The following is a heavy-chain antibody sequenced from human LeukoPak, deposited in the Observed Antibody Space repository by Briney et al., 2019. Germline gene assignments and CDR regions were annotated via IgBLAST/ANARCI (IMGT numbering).Heavy chain of an antibody. CDR2: ISYSGST. D-gene: IGHD2-8*02. CDR1: GGSVSSGSYY. Sequence: SETLSLTCTVSGGSVSSGSYYWTWIRQPPGKGLEWIGYISYSGSTNFNPTLKSRVTISVDTSKNQFSLNLSSVTAADTAVYYCARRGTGGRSFDIWGQGTMVTVSS. V-gene: IGHV4-61*01. J-gene: IGHJ3*02. CDR3: ARRGTGGRSFDI.